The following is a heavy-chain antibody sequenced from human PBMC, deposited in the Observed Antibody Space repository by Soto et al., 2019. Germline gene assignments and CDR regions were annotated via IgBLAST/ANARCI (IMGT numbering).Heavy chain of an antibody. CDR2: ISGSGGST. CDR1: GFTFSSYA. Sequence: GGSLRLSCAASGFTFSSYAMSWVRQAPGKGLEWVSAISGSGGSTYYADSVKGRFTISRDNSKNTLYLQMNSLRAEDTAVYYCARKMYYYDSSGPHAFDIWGQGTMVTVSS. J-gene: IGHJ3*02. D-gene: IGHD3-22*01. V-gene: IGHV3-23*01. CDR3: ARKMYYYDSSGPHAFDI.